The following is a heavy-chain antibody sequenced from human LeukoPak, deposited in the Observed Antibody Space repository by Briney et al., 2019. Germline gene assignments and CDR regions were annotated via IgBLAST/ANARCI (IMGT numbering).Heavy chain of an antibody. CDR2: IKQDGRDK. Sequence: GGSLRLSCAASGFTFSSYWMRWVRQAPGKGLEGVANIKQDGRDKHYVDSVKGRFTISRDNAKNSLFLQMNSLRAEDTAVYYCATNIIVTGLIDYWGQGTLVSVSS. CDR1: GFTFSSYW. V-gene: IGHV3-7*05. CDR3: ATNIIVTGLIDY. J-gene: IGHJ4*02. D-gene: IGHD2-21*02.